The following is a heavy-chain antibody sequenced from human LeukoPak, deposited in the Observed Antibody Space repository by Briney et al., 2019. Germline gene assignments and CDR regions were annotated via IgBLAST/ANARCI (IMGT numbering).Heavy chain of an antibody. Sequence: ASVKVSCKASGYTFTGYYIHWVRQAPGQGLEWMGWINPNINGTNYAQKFQGRVTMTGDRSISTAYMELSRLRSDDTAVYYCARERTPGSGYGVDYWGQGTMVTVSS. CDR3: ARERTPGSGYGVDY. CDR1: GYTFTGYY. J-gene: IGHJ4*02. V-gene: IGHV1-2*02. D-gene: IGHD6-25*01. CDR2: INPNINGT.